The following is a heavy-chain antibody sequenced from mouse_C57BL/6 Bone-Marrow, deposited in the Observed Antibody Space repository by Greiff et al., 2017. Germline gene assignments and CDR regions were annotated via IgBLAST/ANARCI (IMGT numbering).Heavy chain of an antibody. CDR2: IYPGSGSN. V-gene: IGHV1-55*01. Sequence: VQLQQPGAELVKPGASVKMSCKASGYTFTSYWITWVKQRPGQGLEWNGDIYPGSGSNNYNEKFKSKATLTVDTSSSTAYMQLSSLTSEDSAVYYCARIYYGNYVFDYWGQGTTLTVSS. D-gene: IGHD2-1*01. CDR3: ARIYYGNYVFDY. J-gene: IGHJ2*01. CDR1: GYTFTSYW.